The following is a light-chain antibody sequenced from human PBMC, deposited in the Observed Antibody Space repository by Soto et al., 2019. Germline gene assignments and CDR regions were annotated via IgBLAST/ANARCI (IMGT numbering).Light chain of an antibody. J-gene: IGKJ2*01. V-gene: IGKV3-15*01. Sequence: EMVMTQSPVTLSVSPGARATLSCRASQSVSSKLAWYQQKPGQAPRLLIYAASTRATGIPARFSGSGSGTEFTLSISSLQSEDVAVYYCQQYNNWPQTFGQGTKLEIK. CDR1: QSVSSK. CDR2: AAS. CDR3: QQYNNWPQT.